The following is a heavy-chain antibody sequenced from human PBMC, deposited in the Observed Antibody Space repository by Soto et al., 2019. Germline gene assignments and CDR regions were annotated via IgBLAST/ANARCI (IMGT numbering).Heavy chain of an antibody. CDR3: ASTVRGVIIFFDY. CDR2: INHSGST. CDR1: GGSFSGYY. V-gene: IGHV4-34*01. Sequence: SETLSLTCAVYGGSFSGYYWSWIRQPPGKGLEWIGEINHSGSTNYNPSLKSRVTISVDTSKNQFSLKLSSVTAADTAVYYCASTVRGVIIFFDYWGQGTLVTVSS. D-gene: IGHD3-10*01. J-gene: IGHJ4*02.